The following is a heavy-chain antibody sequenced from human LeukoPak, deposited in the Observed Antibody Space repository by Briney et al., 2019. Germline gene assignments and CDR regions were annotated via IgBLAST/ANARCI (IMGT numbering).Heavy chain of an antibody. CDR2: IHYSGST. V-gene: IGHV4-59*01. Sequence: PSETLSLTCTVSGGSFRSYYWSWIRQPPGKGLEWIGYIHYSGSTNYNPSLKSRVTISGDTSKNQFSLKVSSVTAADTAVYYCARVKSGYYYFDNWGQGTLVTVSS. J-gene: IGHJ4*02. D-gene: IGHD3-3*01. CDR1: GGSFRSYY. CDR3: ARVKSGYYYFDN.